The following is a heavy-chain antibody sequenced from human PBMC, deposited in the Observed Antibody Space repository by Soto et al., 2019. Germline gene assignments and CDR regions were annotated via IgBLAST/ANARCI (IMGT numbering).Heavy chain of an antibody. D-gene: IGHD3-9*01. CDR2: IYTSGST. V-gene: IGHV4-61*02. CDR3: ARDLRYSRIYYGMDV. CDR1: GDSISSGGYY. J-gene: IGHJ6*02. Sequence: PSETLSLTCTVSGDSISSGGYYWSWIRQHPGKGLEWIGRIYTSGSTNYNPSLKSRVTMSVDTSKNQFSLKLSSVTAADTAVYYCARDLRYSRIYYGMDVWGQGTTVTVSS.